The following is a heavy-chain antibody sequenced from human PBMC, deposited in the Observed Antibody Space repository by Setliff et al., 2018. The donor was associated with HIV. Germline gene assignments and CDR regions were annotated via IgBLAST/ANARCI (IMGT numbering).Heavy chain of an antibody. CDR2: IFHSGTT. Sequence: ESLKISCAASGFTFSSYAMTWVRQPPGKGLEWMGNIFHSGTTYYNPSLRSRVTISVDTSKNQFSLKLSSVTAADTAVYYCARQGDGYNLYHVYYFDYWGQGTLVTVSS. V-gene: IGHV4-38-2*01. D-gene: IGHD5-12*01. J-gene: IGHJ4*02. CDR1: GFTFSSYA. CDR3: ARQGDGYNLYHVYYFDY.